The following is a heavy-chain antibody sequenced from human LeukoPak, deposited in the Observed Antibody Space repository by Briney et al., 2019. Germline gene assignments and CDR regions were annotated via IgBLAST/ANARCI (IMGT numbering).Heavy chain of an antibody. CDR1: GYSISSGYY. V-gene: IGHV4-38-2*02. CDR2: IYHSGST. CDR3: ARSLSVDY. D-gene: IGHD5/OR15-5a*01. Sequence: SETLSLTCTVSGYSISSGYYWGWIRQPPGKGLEWIGSIYHSGSTYYKPSLKSRVTISVDTSKNQFSLKLSSVTAADTAVYYCARSLSVDYWGQRTLVTVSS. J-gene: IGHJ4*02.